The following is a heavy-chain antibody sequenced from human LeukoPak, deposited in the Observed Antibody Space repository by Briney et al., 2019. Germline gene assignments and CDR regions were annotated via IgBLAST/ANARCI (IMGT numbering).Heavy chain of an antibody. CDR1: GGTFSSYA. CDR3: ARSPYSSSYNWFDP. CDR2: IIPILGIA. D-gene: IGHD6-6*01. V-gene: IGHV1-69*04. J-gene: IGHJ5*02. Sequence: VASVKVSCKASGGTFSSYAISWVRQAPGQGLEWMGRIIPILGIANYAQKFQGRVTITADKSTSTAYMELSSLRSEDTAVYYCARSPYSSSYNWFDPWGQGTLVTVSS.